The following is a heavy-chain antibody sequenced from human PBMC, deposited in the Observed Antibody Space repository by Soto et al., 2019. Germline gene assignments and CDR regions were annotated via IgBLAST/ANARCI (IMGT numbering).Heavy chain of an antibody. J-gene: IGHJ4*02. CDR2: INAGNGNT. CDR3: ARGDYYDSSGYYYGPRYYFDY. D-gene: IGHD3-22*01. Sequence: ASVKVSCKASGYTFTSYAMHWVRQAPGQRLEWMGWINAGNGNTKYSQKFQGRVTITRDTSASTAYMELSSLRSEDTAVYYCARGDYYDSSGYYYGPRYYFDYWGQGTLVTVSS. CDR1: GYTFTSYA. V-gene: IGHV1-3*01.